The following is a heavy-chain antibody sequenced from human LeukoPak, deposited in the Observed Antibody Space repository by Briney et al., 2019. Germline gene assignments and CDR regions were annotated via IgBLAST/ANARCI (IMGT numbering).Heavy chain of an antibody. J-gene: IGHJ4*02. CDR1: GGSISSGDYY. D-gene: IGHD4-11*01. Sequence: SETLSLTCTVSGGSISSGDYYWSWIRQPPGKGLEWIGYIYYSGSTYYNPSLKSRVTKSVDTSKNQFSLKLSSVTAADTAVYYCARDWDSNYVRRFDYWGQGTLVTVSS. V-gene: IGHV4-30-4*01. CDR3: ARDWDSNYVRRFDY. CDR2: IYYSGST.